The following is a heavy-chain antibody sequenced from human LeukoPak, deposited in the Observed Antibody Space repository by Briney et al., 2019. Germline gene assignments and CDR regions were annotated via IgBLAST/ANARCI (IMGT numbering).Heavy chain of an antibody. CDR3: ARLGAGPTYYDFWSGYSSFYFDY. D-gene: IGHD3-3*01. V-gene: IGHV4-39*01. CDR1: GVSIRSSYYY. CDR2: IYDSGST. Sequence: SETLSLTCTVSGVSIRSSYYYWGWIRQPPGKGLEWIGSIYDSGSTYYNPSLKSRVTISVDTSKNQFSLKLNSVTAADTAVYYCARLGAGPTYYDFWSGYSSFYFDYWGQGTLVTVSS. J-gene: IGHJ4*02.